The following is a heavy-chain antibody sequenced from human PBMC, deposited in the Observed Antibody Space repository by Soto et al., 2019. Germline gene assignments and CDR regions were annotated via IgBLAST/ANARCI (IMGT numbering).Heavy chain of an antibody. CDR1: GGSFSGYY. D-gene: IGHD5-18*01. CDR2: INHSGST. Sequence: SQTLSLGCNVYGGSFSGYYWSWNHQPPGKGRGWIGEINHSGSTNYKPSLKSRVTMSVDTAKNQFSLTLSSVNAADTAVYYCARGSIGGYSYGSHWFDPWGQGTLVTVST. V-gene: IGHV4-34*01. J-gene: IGHJ5*02. CDR3: ARGSIGGYSYGSHWFDP.